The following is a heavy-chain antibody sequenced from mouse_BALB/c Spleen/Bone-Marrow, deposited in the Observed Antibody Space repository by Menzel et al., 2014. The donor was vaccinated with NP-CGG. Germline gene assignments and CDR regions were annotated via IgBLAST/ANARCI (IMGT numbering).Heavy chain of an antibody. CDR2: FHPYNDDT. J-gene: IGHJ3*01. CDR3: SRGGGFAY. V-gene: IGHV1-47*01. CDR1: GYTFTTYP. Sequence: VQLQQSGAELVKPGASVKMSCKAFGYTFTTYPIEWMKQNHGKSLEWIGNFHPYNDDTKYNEKFKGKAKLTVEKSSSTVLLGLKRFTTCGSGVYYPSRGGGFAYWGQGTLVTVSA.